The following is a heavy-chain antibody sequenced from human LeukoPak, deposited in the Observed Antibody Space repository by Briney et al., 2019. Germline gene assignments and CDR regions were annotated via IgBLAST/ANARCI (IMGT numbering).Heavy chain of an antibody. CDR3: AGRDY. Sequence: SETLSLTCTVSGGSISGYYWSWIRQPAGKGLEWIGRIYTSGSTNYNPSLKSRVIISVDKSKNQLSLKLSSVTAADSAVYYCAGRDYWGQGILVTVSS. CDR2: IYTSGST. V-gene: IGHV4-4*07. J-gene: IGHJ4*02. CDR1: GGSISGYY.